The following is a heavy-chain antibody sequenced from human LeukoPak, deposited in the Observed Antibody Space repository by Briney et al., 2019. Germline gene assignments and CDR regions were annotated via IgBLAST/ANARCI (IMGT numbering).Heavy chain of an antibody. D-gene: IGHD2-8*01. CDR1: GDSVSSNSAA. V-gene: IGHV6-1*01. Sequence: SQTLSLTCAISGDSVSSNSAAWNWIRQSPSRGLEWLGRTYYRSKWYNDYAVSVKSRITINPDTSKNQFSLQLTSVTAADTAVYYCARSPTKRVTEDYWGQGTLVTVSS. CDR3: ARSPTKRVTEDY. J-gene: IGHJ4*02. CDR2: TYYRSKWYN.